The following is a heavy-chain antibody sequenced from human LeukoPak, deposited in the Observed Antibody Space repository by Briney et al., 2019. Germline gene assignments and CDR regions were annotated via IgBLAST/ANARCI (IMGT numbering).Heavy chain of an antibody. Sequence: GGSLRLSCAASGFTYSSYGMHWVRQAPGKGLEWVAVISHDGGNLYYADSVKARFTISRDNFRNTLYLQMSSLRDEDTAVYYCAKDEDSYGRGAYFDHWGQGTLVTVSS. CDR1: GFTYSSYG. J-gene: IGHJ4*02. CDR3: AKDEDSYGRGAYFDH. D-gene: IGHD5-18*01. CDR2: ISHDGGNL. V-gene: IGHV3-30*18.